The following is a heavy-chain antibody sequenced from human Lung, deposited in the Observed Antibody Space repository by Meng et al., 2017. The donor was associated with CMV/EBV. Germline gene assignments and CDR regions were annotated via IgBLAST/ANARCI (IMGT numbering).Heavy chain of an antibody. D-gene: IGHD2-2*01. CDR2: VHYSGST. CDR3: ARDAVRYCSSTSCYGPPKQRLVEYDY. V-gene: IGHV4-39*02. J-gene: IGHJ4*02. CDR1: GGSISSGGEY. Sequence: SETLSLTCTVSGGSISSGGEYWGWIRQPPGKGLEWIGTVHYSGSTNYNPSLKSRLTISVDTSKSQFSLNLNSVTAADTAVYYCARDAVRYCSSTSCYGPPKQRLVEYDYWGQGTLVTVSS.